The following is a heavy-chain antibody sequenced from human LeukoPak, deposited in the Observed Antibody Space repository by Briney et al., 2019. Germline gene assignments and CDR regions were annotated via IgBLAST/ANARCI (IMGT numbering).Heavy chain of an antibody. CDR3: ARDGYGPTDF. CDR1: GGSFSGPY. J-gene: IGHJ4*02. D-gene: IGHD3-10*01. V-gene: IGHV4-59*11. Sequence: PSETLSLTCTVSGGSFSGPYWSWIRQTPGKGLEWIRYIYHNGDTRYNPSLKSRVTMSVDTSKNQFSLKLNSVTPADTAAYYCARDGYGPTDFWGKGSLVTVSS. CDR2: IYHNGDT.